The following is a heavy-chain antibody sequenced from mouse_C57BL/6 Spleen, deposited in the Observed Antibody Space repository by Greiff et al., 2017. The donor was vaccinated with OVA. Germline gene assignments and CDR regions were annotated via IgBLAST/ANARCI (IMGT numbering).Heavy chain of an antibody. CDR2: IYPGSGST. V-gene: IGHV1-55*01. J-gene: IGHJ4*01. CDR1: GYTFTSYW. CDR3: ARGRRSLYYYAMDY. Sequence: QVQLQQPGAELVKPGASVKMSCKASGYTFTSYWITWVKQRPGQGLEWIGDIYPGSGSTNYNEKFKSKATLTVETSSSTAYMQLSSLTSEDSAVYYCARGRRSLYYYAMDYWGQGTSVTVSS.